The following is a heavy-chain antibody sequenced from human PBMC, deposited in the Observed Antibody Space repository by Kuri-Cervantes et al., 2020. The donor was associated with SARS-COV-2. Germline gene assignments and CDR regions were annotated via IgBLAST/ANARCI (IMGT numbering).Heavy chain of an antibody. J-gene: IGHJ4*02. CDR3: ARVAATWGAYYFDY. V-gene: IGHV3-53*01. CDR1: GFTVSSNY. CDR2: IYTGGST. D-gene: IGHD2-15*01. Sequence: GGSLRLSCAASGFTVSSNYMTWVRQAPGKGLEWVSTIYTGGSTDYADSVKGRFTISRDNSKNTLYLQMNSLRAEDTAVYYCARVAATWGAYYFDYWGQGTLVTVSS.